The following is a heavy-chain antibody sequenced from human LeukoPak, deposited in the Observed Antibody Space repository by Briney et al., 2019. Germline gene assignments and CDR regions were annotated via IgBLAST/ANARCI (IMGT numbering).Heavy chain of an antibody. CDR3: ARAPTGTVY. V-gene: IGHV3-48*03. CDR1: GFTFSSYE. D-gene: IGHD1-1*01. CDR2: ISSSGSTI. J-gene: IGHJ4*02. Sequence: PGGSLRLSCAASGFTFSSYEMNWVRQAPGKGLEWISYISSSGSTICYADSVKGRFTISRDNAKNSLYLQMNSLRAEDTAVYYCARAPTGTVYWGQGTLVTVSS.